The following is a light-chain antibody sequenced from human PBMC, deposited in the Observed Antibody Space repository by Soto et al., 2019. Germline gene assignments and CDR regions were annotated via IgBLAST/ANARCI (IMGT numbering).Light chain of an antibody. CDR1: QSVSSN. Sequence: EIVMTQSPATLSVSPGERATLSFGAIQSVSSNLAWYQQKPGQAPRLLIYDASNRATGIPARFSGSGSGTDSTLTISSLEPEDFAVYYCQQRSNWPPTWTFGQGTKVDI. J-gene: IGKJ1*01. CDR3: QQRSNWPPTWT. CDR2: DAS. V-gene: IGKV3-11*01.